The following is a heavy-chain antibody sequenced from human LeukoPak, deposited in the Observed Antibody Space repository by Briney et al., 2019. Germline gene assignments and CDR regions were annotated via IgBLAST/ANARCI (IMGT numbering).Heavy chain of an antibody. V-gene: IGHV3-74*01. CDR3: ARVLSSGWYKNWFDP. Sequence: PGGSLRLSCAASAFTVSTNYMAWVRQGPGKGLERVSRINSDGSSTRYADSVKGRFTISRDNAKNTLYLQMNSLRAEDTAMYYCARVLSSGWYKNWFDPWGQGTLVTVSS. CDR1: AFTVSTNY. CDR2: INSDGSST. D-gene: IGHD6-19*01. J-gene: IGHJ5*02.